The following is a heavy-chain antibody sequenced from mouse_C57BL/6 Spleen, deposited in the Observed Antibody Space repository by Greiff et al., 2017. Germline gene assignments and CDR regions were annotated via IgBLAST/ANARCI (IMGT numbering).Heavy chain of an antibody. D-gene: IGHD1-1*01. CDR1: GYTFTSYW. CDR2: IDPSDSYT. J-gene: IGHJ2*01. Sequence: QVQLQQPGAELVRPGTSVKLSCKASGYTFTSYWMHWVKQRPGQGLEWIGVIDPSDSYTNYNQKFKGKATLTVDTSSSTAYMQLSSLTSEDSAVYYCARGGYGSSPGYFDYWGQGTTLTVSS. CDR3: ARGGYGSSPGYFDY. V-gene: IGHV1-59*01.